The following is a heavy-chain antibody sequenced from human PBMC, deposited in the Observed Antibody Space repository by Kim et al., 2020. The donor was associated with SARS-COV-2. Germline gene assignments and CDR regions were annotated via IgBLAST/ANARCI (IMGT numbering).Heavy chain of an antibody. Sequence: ASVKVSCKASGYTFTSYGISWVRQAPGQGLEWMGWISAYNGNTNYAQKLQGRVTMTTDTSTSTAYMELRSLRSDDTAVYYCARDGYYDSSGYYYGYEYFQHWGQGTLVTVSS. D-gene: IGHD3-22*01. V-gene: IGHV1-18*01. J-gene: IGHJ1*01. CDR2: ISAYNGNT. CDR3: ARDGYYDSSGYYYGYEYFQH. CDR1: GYTFTSYG.